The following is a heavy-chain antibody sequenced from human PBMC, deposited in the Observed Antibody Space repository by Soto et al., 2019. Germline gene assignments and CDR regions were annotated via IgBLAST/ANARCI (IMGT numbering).Heavy chain of an antibody. CDR3: ARDKYQSGWHGFDY. CDR1: GFTFNTYS. J-gene: IGHJ4*02. CDR2: ITSKSSFT. V-gene: IGHV3-21*01. Sequence: PGGSLRLSCVVSGFTFNTYSMNWVRQAPGKGLEWVSSITSKSSFTYYADSLKGRFTISRGNARNSLYLHMNSLRVEDTAVYYCARDKYQSGWHGFDYWGQGTPVTVSS. D-gene: IGHD6-19*01.